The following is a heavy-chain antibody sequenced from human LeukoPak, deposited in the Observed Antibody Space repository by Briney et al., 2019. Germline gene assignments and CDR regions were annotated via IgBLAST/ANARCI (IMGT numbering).Heavy chain of an antibody. CDR2: IIPILGTA. V-gene: IGHV1-69*13. D-gene: IGHD3-22*01. CDR3: ARGPYDSRGQDYYYYYMDV. J-gene: IGHJ6*03. Sequence: GASVKVSCKASGGTFSSYVISWVRQAPGQGLEWMGGIIPILGTANYAQKFQGRVTITADESTSTAYMELSSLRSEDTAVYYCARGPYDSRGQDYYYYYMDVWGRGTTVTVS. CDR1: GGTFSSYV.